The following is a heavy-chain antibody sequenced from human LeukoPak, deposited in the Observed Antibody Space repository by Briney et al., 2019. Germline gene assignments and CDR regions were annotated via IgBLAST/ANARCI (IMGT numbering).Heavy chain of an antibody. CDR2: INTNTGNP. J-gene: IGHJ6*02. D-gene: IGHD6-13*01. V-gene: IGHV7-4-1*02. CDR1: GYTFTSYA. CDR3: ASVEEIIAAAGFYYYYGMDV. Sequence: GASVKVSCKASGYTFTSYAMNWVRQAPGQGLEWMGWINTNTGNPTYAQGFTGRFVFSLDTSVSTAYLQISSLKAEDTAVYYCASVEEIIAAAGFYYYYGMDVWGQGTTVTVSS.